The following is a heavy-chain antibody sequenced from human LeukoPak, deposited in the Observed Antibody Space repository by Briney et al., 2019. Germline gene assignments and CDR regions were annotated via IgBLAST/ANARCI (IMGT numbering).Heavy chain of an antibody. CDR2: INSSGSYT. J-gene: IGHJ4*02. D-gene: IGHD3-10*01. Sequence: GVSLTLSCAPSGLSYSDSYMTWIRQAPRKDLEWVSYINSSGSYTNCTHSVQGRITVTTHNAKNSLFLHMTSLRAEDTAAYYCARTVGRGPGGHFDYWGQGTLVIVSS. CDR1: GLSYSDSY. V-gene: IGHV3-11*03. CDR3: ARTVGRGPGGHFDY.